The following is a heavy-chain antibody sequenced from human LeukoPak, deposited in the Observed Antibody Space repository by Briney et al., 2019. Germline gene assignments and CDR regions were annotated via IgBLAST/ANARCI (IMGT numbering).Heavy chain of an antibody. CDR1: GFKFDDYG. CDR3: ARDRYYFGSGLDY. Sequence: GGSLRLSCAASGFKFDDYGMSWVRQAPGKGLEWVSGINWHGGSTGYADSVKGRFTVSRDNANNSLYLEMNSLRAEDTALYYCARDRYYFGSGLDYWGREPWSPSPQ. J-gene: IGHJ4*02. V-gene: IGHV3-20*04. D-gene: IGHD3-10*01. CDR2: INWHGGST.